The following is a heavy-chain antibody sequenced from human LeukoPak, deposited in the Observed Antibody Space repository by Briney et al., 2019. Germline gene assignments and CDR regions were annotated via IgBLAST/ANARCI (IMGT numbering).Heavy chain of an antibody. CDR3: AREPLLAVAGTLDY. CDR2: IYYSGST. V-gene: IGHV4-39*07. J-gene: IGHJ4*02. D-gene: IGHD6-19*01. CDR1: GGSISSSSYY. Sequence: SETLSLTCTVSGGSISSSSYYWGWIRQPPGKGLEWIGSIYYSGSTYYNPSLKSRVTISVDTSKNQFSLKLSSVTAADTAVYYCAREPLLAVAGTLDYWGQGTLVTVSS.